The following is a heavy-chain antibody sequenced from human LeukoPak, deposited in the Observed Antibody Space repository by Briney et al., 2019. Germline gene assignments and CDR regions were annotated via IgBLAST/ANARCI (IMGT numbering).Heavy chain of an antibody. V-gene: IGHV4-39*01. D-gene: IGHD3-22*01. CDR3: AAYYYDSSGYFG. Sequence: SETLSLTCTVSGGSISSSGYSWGWSRQPPGKGLEWIGGISYSGNTYYNPSLKSRVTISVDTSKNQFSLQLSTVTAADTAVYYCAAYYYDSSGYFGWGRGTLVTVSS. CDR2: ISYSGNT. J-gene: IGHJ4*02. CDR1: GGSISSSGYS.